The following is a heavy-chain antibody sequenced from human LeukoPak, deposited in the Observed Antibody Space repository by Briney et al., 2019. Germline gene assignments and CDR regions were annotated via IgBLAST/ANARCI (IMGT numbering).Heavy chain of an antibody. CDR1: GFTFSNYA. V-gene: IGHV3-30*03. D-gene: IGHD5-12*01. CDR2: ITNDGRNK. Sequence: GGSLRLSCAASGFTFSNYAMHWVRQAPGKGLEWVAVITNDGRNKYYADSVKGRFTISRDNSKNTLYLQMNSLRAEDTAVYYCARGPSGYHNTGGQGTLVTVSS. CDR3: ARGPSGYHNT. J-gene: IGHJ4*02.